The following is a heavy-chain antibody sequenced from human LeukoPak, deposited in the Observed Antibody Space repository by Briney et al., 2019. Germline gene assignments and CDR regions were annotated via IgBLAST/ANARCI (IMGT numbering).Heavy chain of an antibody. D-gene: IGHD6-13*01. CDR1: GFTFSSYA. Sequence: GGSLRLSCAASGFTFSSYAMSWVRQAPGKGLEWVSAISGSGGSKYYAESVKGRFTISRDNSKNTLYLQMNSLRAEDTAVYYCAKDQYSSSWFDYWGQGTLVTVSS. CDR3: AKDQYSSSWFDY. V-gene: IGHV3-23*01. CDR2: ISGSGGSK. J-gene: IGHJ4*02.